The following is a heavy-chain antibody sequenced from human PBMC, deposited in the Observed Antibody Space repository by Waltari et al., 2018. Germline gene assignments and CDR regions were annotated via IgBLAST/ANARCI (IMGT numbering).Heavy chain of an antibody. Sequence: QVQLQQWGAGLLKPSETLSLTCAVYGGSFSGYYWSWIRQPPGKGLEWIGEINHSGSTNYNPSLKSRVTISVDTSKNQFSLKLSSVTAADTAVYYCAREPSFDYWGQGTLVTVSS. CDR1: GGSFSGYY. V-gene: IGHV4-34*01. CDR2: INHSGST. J-gene: IGHJ4*02. CDR3: AREPSFDY.